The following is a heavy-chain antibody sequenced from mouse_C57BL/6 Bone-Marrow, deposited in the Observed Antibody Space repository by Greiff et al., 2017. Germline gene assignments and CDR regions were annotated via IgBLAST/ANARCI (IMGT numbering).Heavy chain of an antibody. CDR2: ISGGGGNT. V-gene: IGHV5-9*01. CDR3: ARPPIDYDYDGYAMDY. Sequence: DVQLVESGGGLVKPGGSLKLSCAASGFTFSSYTMSWVRQTPEKRLEWVATISGGGGNTYYPDSVKGRFTISRDNAKNTLYLQMSSLRSEDTALYYCARPPIDYDYDGYAMDYWGQGTSVTVSS. D-gene: IGHD2-4*01. J-gene: IGHJ4*01. CDR1: GFTFSSYT.